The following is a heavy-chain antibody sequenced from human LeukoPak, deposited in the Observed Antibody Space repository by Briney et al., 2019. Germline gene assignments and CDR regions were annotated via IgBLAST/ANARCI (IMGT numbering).Heavy chain of an antibody. V-gene: IGHV3-23*01. Sequence: GGPLRLSCAASGFTLSSYGMSWVRQAPAKGLEWVSTLSASGDSTYYVDSVKGRFTISRDNSKNTLYLQMDSLRAEDTAVYYCAKRECSDNNCYFVNWGQGTLVTVSS. D-gene: IGHD1-20*01. CDR2: LSASGDST. CDR1: GFTLSSYG. J-gene: IGHJ4*02. CDR3: AKRECSDNNCYFVN.